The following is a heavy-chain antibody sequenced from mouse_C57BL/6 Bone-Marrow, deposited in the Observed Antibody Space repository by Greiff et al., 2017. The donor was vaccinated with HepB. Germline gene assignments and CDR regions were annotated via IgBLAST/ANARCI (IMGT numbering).Heavy chain of an antibody. D-gene: IGHD4-1*01. V-gene: IGHV1-81*01. CDR2: IYPRSGNT. Sequence: VKLVESGAELARPGASVKLSCKASGYTFTSYGISWVKQRTGQGLEWIGEIYPRSGNTYYNEKFKGKATLTADKSSSTAYMELRSLTSEDSAVYFCARSLTGTGFAYWGQGTLVTVSA. CDR1: GYTFTSYG. J-gene: IGHJ3*01. CDR3: ARSLTGTGFAY.